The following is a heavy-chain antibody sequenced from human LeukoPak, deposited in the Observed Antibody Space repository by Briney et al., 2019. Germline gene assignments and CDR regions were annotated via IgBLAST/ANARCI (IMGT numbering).Heavy chain of an antibody. Sequence: ASVKVSCKASGYTFTDYYMHWVRQAPGQGLGWLGWINPNSGGTSYAQKFQGRVTMTRDTSISTAYMEVSRLRSDDTAVYYRATMGATTFDHWGQGTLVTVSS. V-gene: IGHV1-2*02. CDR1: GYTFTDYY. D-gene: IGHD1-26*01. CDR3: ATMGATTFDH. CDR2: INPNSGGT. J-gene: IGHJ4*02.